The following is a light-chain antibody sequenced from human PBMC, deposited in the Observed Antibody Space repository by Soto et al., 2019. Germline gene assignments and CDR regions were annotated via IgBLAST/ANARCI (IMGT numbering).Light chain of an antibody. CDR1: QTIGTY. CDR3: QQCYITPQT. V-gene: IGKV1-39*01. Sequence: IQMTQSPSSLSASVGDRVTITCRASQTIGTYLNWYLQEPGKAPKLLIYAASALQSGVPSRFSGSGSGTDFTLTISSLQPEDFATYYCQQCYITPQTFGQGTKVEIK. CDR2: AAS. J-gene: IGKJ1*01.